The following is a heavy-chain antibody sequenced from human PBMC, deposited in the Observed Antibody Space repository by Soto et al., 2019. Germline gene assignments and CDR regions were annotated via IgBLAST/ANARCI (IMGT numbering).Heavy chain of an antibody. J-gene: IGHJ6*02. D-gene: IGHD3-3*01. Sequence: ASVKVSCKASGYTFTSYGISWVRQAPGQGLEWMGWISAYNGNTNYAQKLQGRVTMTTDTSTSTAYMELRSLRSDDTAVYYCARDQRFLEWLETRYGMDVWGQGTMVTVSS. CDR3: ARDQRFLEWLETRYGMDV. V-gene: IGHV1-18*01. CDR2: ISAYNGNT. CDR1: GYTFTSYG.